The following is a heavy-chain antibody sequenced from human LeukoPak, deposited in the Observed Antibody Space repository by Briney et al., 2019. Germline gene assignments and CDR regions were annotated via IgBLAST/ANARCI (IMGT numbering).Heavy chain of an antibody. D-gene: IGHD5-18*01. Sequence: PSETLSLTCTVSGGSISGSSYYWGWIRQPPGKGLEWIGSVYYSGSTYYNASLKSLLTISVDTSKNQFSLKLSSVTAADTAVYYCARLAGYSYGYGDYWGQGTLVTVSS. V-gene: IGHV4-39*01. J-gene: IGHJ4*02. CDR3: ARLAGYSYGYGDY. CDR1: GGSISGSSYY. CDR2: VYYSGST.